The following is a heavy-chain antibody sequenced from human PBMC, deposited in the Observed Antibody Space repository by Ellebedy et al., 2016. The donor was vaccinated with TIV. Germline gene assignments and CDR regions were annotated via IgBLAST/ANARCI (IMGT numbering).Heavy chain of an antibody. CDR2: ISSSGSST. D-gene: IGHD6-13*01. J-gene: IGHJ3*02. Sequence: PGGSLRLSCAASGFTLSDYQMSWIRQAPRKGLEWVSYISSSGSSTNYADSVKGRFTISRDNAKNSLYLQMNSLRAEDTAVYYCARDSDYSSSWYGNAFDIWGQGTMVTVSS. CDR1: GFTLSDYQ. V-gene: IGHV3-11*06. CDR3: ARDSDYSSSWYGNAFDI.